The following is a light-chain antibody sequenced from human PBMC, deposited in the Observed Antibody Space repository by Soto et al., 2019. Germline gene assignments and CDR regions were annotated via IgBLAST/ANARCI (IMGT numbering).Light chain of an antibody. CDR2: DVS. Sequence: QSVLTQPRSVSGSPGQSVTISCTGTSSDVGGYNSVSWYQQHPGKAPKLMIYDVSKRPSGVPDRFSGSKSGDTASLTISGLQGEDEADYFCCSYAGRFTHVVFGGGTKVTVL. V-gene: IGLV2-11*01. CDR3: CSYAGRFTHVV. J-gene: IGLJ2*01. CDR1: SSDVGGYNS.